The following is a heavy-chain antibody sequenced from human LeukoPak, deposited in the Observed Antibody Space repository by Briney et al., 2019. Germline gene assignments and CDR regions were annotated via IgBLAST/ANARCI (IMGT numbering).Heavy chain of an antibody. CDR1: GFTFSSSA. Sequence: PGGSLRLSCAASGFTFSSSAMSWVRQAPGKGLEWVSTIGGSGDATYYADSVKGRFTISRDNSKNTPYLQMNSLRAEDTAVYYCARDREDTAMEGWSYFDYWGQGTLVTVSS. D-gene: IGHD5-18*01. J-gene: IGHJ4*02. V-gene: IGHV3-23*01. CDR3: ARDREDTAMEGWSYFDY. CDR2: IGGSGDAT.